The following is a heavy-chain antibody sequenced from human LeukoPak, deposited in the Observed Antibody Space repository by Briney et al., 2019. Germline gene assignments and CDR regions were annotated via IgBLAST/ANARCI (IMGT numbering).Heavy chain of an antibody. D-gene: IGHD2-2*01. J-gene: IGHJ3*02. CDR1: GFTFSSYS. CDR2: ISSSSSTI. CDR3: ARVLEDSRWYQLLPDAFDI. Sequence: GGSLRLSCAASGFTFSSYSMNWVRQAPGKGLEWVSYISSSSSTIYYADSVKGRFTISRDNAKNSLYLQMNSLRAEDTAVYYCARVLEDSRWYQLLPDAFDIWGQGTMVTVSS. V-gene: IGHV3-48*01.